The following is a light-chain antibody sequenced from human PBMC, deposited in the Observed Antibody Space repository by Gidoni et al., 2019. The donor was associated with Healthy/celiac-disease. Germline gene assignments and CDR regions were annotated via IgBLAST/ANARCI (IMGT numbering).Light chain of an antibody. CDR1: QSVSSY. CDR3: QQRSNWMWT. Sequence: EIVLTQSPSTLSLSPGERATLSCRASQSVSSYLAWYQQKPGQAPRLLIYEASSRATGIPARFSGSGSGTEFTLTISSLEPEDFAVYYCQQRSNWMWTFGQGTKVEIK. V-gene: IGKV3-11*01. CDR2: EAS. J-gene: IGKJ1*01.